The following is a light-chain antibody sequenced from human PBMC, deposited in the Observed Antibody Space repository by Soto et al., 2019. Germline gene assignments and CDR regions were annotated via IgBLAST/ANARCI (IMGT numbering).Light chain of an antibody. CDR3: QQYGSSQFT. Sequence: EIVLMQSPGTLSLSPGEGATLSCRASQSVNSNYLAWYQQKPRQAPTVLIFDTSRRATGVPDRFSSSGSGTDFTLTISRLAPDDFAVYYCQQYGSSQFTFGPGTKVNIK. CDR1: QSVNSNY. J-gene: IGKJ3*01. V-gene: IGKV3-20*01. CDR2: DTS.